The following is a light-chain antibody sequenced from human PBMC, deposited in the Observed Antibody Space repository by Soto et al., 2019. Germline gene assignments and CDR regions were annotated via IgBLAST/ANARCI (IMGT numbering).Light chain of an antibody. Sequence: EMVLTQSSDTLSLSPGERATLSGSASQSIRSERVAWYQQKPGQAPRLLIFDASNRASGMPERFSGSGSGTDFTLTIARLEPEEFAVYYCQEYDGAPITSGLGTRLENK. CDR2: DAS. CDR1: QSIRSER. V-gene: IGKV3-20*01. CDR3: QEYDGAPIT. J-gene: IGKJ5*01.